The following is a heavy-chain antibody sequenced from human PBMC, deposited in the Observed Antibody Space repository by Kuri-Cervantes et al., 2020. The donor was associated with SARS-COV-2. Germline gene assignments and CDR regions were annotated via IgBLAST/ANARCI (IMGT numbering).Heavy chain of an antibody. V-gene: IGHV1-46*01. Sequence: ASVKVSCKASGYTFTSYAMHWVRQAPGQRLEWMGIINPSGGSTSYAQKFQGRVTMTRDTSTSTVYMELSSLRSEDTAVYYCARTRIAAAGTDAFDIWGQGTMVTVSS. J-gene: IGHJ3*02. D-gene: IGHD6-13*01. CDR1: GYTFTSYA. CDR3: ARTRIAAAGTDAFDI. CDR2: INPSGGST.